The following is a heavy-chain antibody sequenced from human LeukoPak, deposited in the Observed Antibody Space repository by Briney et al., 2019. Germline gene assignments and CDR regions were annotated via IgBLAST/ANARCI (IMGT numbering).Heavy chain of an antibody. J-gene: IGHJ4*02. CDR3: ARGGEYSGYDYFDV. V-gene: IGHV1-69*01. CDR1: GFTFSTSS. Sequence: SVKVSCKASGFTFSTSSITWVRQAPGQRLEWMEAIIPVFGTPNYARKFQGRVTITAEESSTTAYLELSSLTSDDTAVFYCARGGEYSGYDYFDVWGQGTLITVSS. D-gene: IGHD5-12*01. CDR2: IIPVFGTP.